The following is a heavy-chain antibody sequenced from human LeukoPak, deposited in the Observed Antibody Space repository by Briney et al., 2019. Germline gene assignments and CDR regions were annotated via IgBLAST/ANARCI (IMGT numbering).Heavy chain of an antibody. D-gene: IGHD1-26*01. CDR3: ARTQSQSGSYRYYFGY. Sequence: PSGTLSLTCTVSGASVGSAGYYWSWIRQPPGGGLEWIGNIYYISNTNYNPSLKSRVTMSVDPSKNQFSLKLNSVTAADTAVYYCARTQSQSGSYRYYFGYWGQGTLVTVSS. CDR1: GASVGSAGYY. CDR2: IYYISNT. V-gene: IGHV4-61*08. J-gene: IGHJ4*02.